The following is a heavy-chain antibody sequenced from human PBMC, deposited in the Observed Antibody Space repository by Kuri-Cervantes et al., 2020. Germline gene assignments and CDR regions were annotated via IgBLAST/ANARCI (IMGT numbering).Heavy chain of an antibody. J-gene: IGHJ4*02. CDR3: AKDRALRDGSDY. Sequence: LSLTCAASGFTFSSYAMSWVRQAPGKGLEWVSAISGSGGSTYYADSVKGRFTISRDNSKNTLYLQMNSLRAEDTAVYYYAKDRALRDGSDYWGQGTLVTVSS. D-gene: IGHD1-26*01. V-gene: IGHV3-23*01. CDR2: ISGSGGST. CDR1: GFTFSSYA.